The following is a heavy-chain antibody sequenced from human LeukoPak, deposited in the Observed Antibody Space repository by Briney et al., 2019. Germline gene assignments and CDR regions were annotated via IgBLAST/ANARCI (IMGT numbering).Heavy chain of an antibody. CDR1: GYTFTTYD. J-gene: IGHJ6*03. Sequence: GASVTVSCKASGYTFTTYDINWVRQATGQGLEWMGWMGPNSGNTGYAQKFQGRVTITRNTSISTAYMELNSLRSEDTAVYYCARGHYYYGSGSYYMDVWGKGTTVTVSS. V-gene: IGHV1-8*03. CDR2: MGPNSGNT. CDR3: ARGHYYYGSGSYYMDV. D-gene: IGHD3-10*01.